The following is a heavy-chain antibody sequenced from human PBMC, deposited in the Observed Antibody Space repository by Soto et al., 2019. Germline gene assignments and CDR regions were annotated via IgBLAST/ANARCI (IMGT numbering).Heavy chain of an antibody. J-gene: IGHJ4*02. CDR3: AKGVGSHYYDF. V-gene: IGHV3-23*01. CDR1: GSTFISFA. CDR2: ISDSGGRI. Sequence: GGSLRLSCASSGSTFISFAMTLVRQAPGGGLEWVSSISDSGGRIYYLDSVKGRFTVSRDNSKSTLYLQMSSLRAEDTAVYYCAKGVGSHYYDFRGQGALVTVSS. D-gene: IGHD3-3*01.